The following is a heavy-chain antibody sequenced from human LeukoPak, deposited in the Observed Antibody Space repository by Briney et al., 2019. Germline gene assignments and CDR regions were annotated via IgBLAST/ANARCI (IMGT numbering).Heavy chain of an antibody. J-gene: IGHJ4*02. CDR1: GYSISSGYY. D-gene: IGHD6-13*01. V-gene: IGHV4-38-2*02. Sequence: PSETLSLTCAVSGYSISSGYYWGWIRQPPGKGLEWIGSIYHSGSTYYNPSLKSRVTISVDTSKNQFSLKLSSVTAADTAVYYCAREGAYRSSSADYWGQGTLVTVSS. CDR3: AREGAYRSSSADY. CDR2: IYHSGST.